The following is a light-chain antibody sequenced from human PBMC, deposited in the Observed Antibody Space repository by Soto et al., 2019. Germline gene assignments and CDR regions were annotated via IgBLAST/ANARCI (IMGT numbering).Light chain of an antibody. Sequence: EIVLTQSPGTLSLSPGERATLSCRANQSVSSSYLAWYQQKPGQAPRLLIYGASSRATGIPDRFSGSGSGTDFTLNISRLEPEDFAVYYCQQYDSSPLTFGGGTKVEIK. V-gene: IGKV3-20*01. CDR2: GAS. CDR1: QSVSSSY. CDR3: QQYDSSPLT. J-gene: IGKJ4*01.